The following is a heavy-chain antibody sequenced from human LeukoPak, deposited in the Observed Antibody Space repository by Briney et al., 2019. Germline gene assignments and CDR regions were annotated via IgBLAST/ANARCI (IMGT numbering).Heavy chain of an antibody. CDR2: INPDGGEK. Sequence: GGSLRLSCATSGFTLSNYWMSWVRQAPGKGLEWVANINPDGGEKYSVDSVKGRFTISRDNAKNSLYLQMNSLRAEDTAVYYCARFLQYDSSAWLYWGQGSLVTVPS. CDR3: ARFLQYDSSAWLY. V-gene: IGHV3-7*01. D-gene: IGHD3-22*01. CDR1: GFTLSNYW. J-gene: IGHJ4*02.